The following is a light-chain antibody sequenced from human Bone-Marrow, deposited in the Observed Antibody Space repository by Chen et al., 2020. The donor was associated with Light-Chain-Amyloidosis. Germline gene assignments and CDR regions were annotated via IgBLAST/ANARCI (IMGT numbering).Light chain of an antibody. CDR3: GSYAGSNTVV. V-gene: IGLV2-23*02. Sequence: QSALPQPPSVSGPPGQSITLPCTGSSSDVWNYNLVSWYQQHPGKAPKLMIFEVNKRPSGVSNRFSGSKSGNTASLTISGLLAEDEADYHCGSYAGSNTVVFGGGTKLTVL. CDR1: SSDVWNYNL. CDR2: EVN. J-gene: IGLJ2*01.